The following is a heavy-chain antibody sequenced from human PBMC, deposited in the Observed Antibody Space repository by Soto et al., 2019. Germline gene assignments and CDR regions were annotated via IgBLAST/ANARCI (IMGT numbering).Heavy chain of an antibody. CDR2: INPSGGST. CDR1: GYTFTSYY. D-gene: IGHD3-3*01. V-gene: IGHV1-46*03. Sequence: ASVKVSCKASGYTFTSYYMHWVRQAPGQGLEWMGIINPSGGSTSYAQKFQGRVTMTRDTSTSTVYMELSSLRSEDTAVYYCAAQSPHYDFWSGYPGEDYMDVWGKGTTVTVSS. CDR3: AAQSPHYDFWSGYPGEDYMDV. J-gene: IGHJ6*03.